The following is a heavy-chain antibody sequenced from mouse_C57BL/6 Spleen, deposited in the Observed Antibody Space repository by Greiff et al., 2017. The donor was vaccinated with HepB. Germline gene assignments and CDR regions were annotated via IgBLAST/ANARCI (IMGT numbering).Heavy chain of an antibody. CDR1: GFTFTDYY. CDR3: GQAYSGGSMDY. J-gene: IGHJ4*01. D-gene: IGHD2-12*01. Sequence: EVMLVESGGGLVQPGGSLSLSCAASGFTFTDYYMSWVRQPPGKALEWLGFIRNKANGYTTEYSASVKGRFTISRDNSQSILYLQMHALRAEDSATYYCGQAYSGGSMDYWGQGTSVTVSS. V-gene: IGHV7-3*01. CDR2: IRNKANGYTT.